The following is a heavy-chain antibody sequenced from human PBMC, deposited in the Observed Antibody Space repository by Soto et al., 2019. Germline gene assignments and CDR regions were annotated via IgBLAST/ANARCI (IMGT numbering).Heavy chain of an antibody. D-gene: IGHD3-10*01. CDR1: GFTFSSYG. CDR3: ARDYYGSGSYYTFRETASYFDY. J-gene: IGHJ4*02. CDR2: ISSSSSTI. Sequence: GGSLRLSCAASGFTFSSYGMNWVRQAPGKGLEWVSYISSSSSTIYYADSVKGRFTISRDNAKNSLYLQMNSLRAEDTAVYYCARDYYGSGSYYTFRETASYFDYWGQGTLVTVAS. V-gene: IGHV3-48*01.